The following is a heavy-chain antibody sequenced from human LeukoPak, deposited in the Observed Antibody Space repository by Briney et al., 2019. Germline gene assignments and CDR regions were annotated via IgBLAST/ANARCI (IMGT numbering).Heavy chain of an antibody. CDR2: IYYSGST. J-gene: IGHJ4*02. Sequence: SETPSLTCTVSGGSISSSSYYWGWIRQPPGKGLEWIGSIYYSGSTYYNPSLKSRVTISVDTSKNQFSLKLSSVTAADTAVYYCARRWVVGATTDYWGQGTLVTVCS. CDR1: GGSISSSSYY. D-gene: IGHD1-26*01. CDR3: ARRWVVGATTDY. V-gene: IGHV4-39*01.